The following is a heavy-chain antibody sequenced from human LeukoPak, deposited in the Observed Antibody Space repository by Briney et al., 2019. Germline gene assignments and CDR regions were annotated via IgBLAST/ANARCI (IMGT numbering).Heavy chain of an antibody. J-gene: IGHJ4*01. CDR1: VFSLSNYW. V-gene: IGHV3-74*01. D-gene: IGHD2-21*02. CDR3: ARFVVVTAGDY. Sequence: TLRLSCSASVFSLSNYWMDGGCEAPEKSLVCVAGLHSNGAFTTYADSVKGRFTISRDTAKNTLYLQMNSLRVEDTAVYYCARFVVVTAGDYWGQGTLVTVSS. CDR2: LHSNGAFT.